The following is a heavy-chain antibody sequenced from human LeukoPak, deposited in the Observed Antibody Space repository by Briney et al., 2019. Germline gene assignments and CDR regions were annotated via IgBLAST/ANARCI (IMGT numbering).Heavy chain of an antibody. CDR3: ARADSYYDSSGYYH. D-gene: IGHD3-22*01. Sequence: PSETLSLTCAVYGGSFSGYYWSWLRQPPGKGLEWIGEINHSGSTNYNPSLKSRVTISEDTSKNQFSLKLSSVTAADTAVYYCARADSYYDSSGYYHWGQGTLVTVSS. CDR2: INHSGST. V-gene: IGHV4-34*01. J-gene: IGHJ4*02. CDR1: GGSFSGYY.